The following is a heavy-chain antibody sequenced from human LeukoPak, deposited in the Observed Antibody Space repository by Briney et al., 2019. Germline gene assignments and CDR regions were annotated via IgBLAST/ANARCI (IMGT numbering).Heavy chain of an antibody. CDR2: TNPNSGGS. CDR3: ARAPLVGATTINFDY. D-gene: IGHD1-26*01. Sequence: ASVKVSCKASGYTFSSYYMNWVRQAPGQGVEWMGWTNPNSGGSYFAQKFKDRVTMTSDTSISTAYMELSRLTSDDTAVYYCARAPLVGATTINFDYWGQGTLVTVSS. V-gene: IGHV1-2*02. CDR1: GYTFSSYY. J-gene: IGHJ4*02.